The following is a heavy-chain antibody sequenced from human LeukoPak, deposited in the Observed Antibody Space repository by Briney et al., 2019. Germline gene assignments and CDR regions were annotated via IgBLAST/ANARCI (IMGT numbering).Heavy chain of an antibody. D-gene: IGHD1-14*01. CDR1: GFTFSSYA. CDR2: ISGSGGST. Sequence: GGSLRLSCAASGFTFSSYAMSWVRQAPGKGLEWVSAISGSGGSTYYADSVKARFTISRDNSKNTLYLQMNSLRAEDTAVYYCAKISAGTVPGDYYCGMDVWGQGTTVTVSS. J-gene: IGHJ6*02. CDR3: AKISAGTVPGDYYCGMDV. V-gene: IGHV3-23*01.